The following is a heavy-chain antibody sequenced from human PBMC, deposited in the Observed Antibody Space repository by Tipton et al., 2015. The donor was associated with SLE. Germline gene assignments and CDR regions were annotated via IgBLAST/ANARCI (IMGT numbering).Heavy chain of an antibody. CDR2: IYYSGST. CDR1: GGSISSYY. Sequence: TLSLTCTVSGGSISSYYWSWIRQPPGKGLEWIGYIYYSGSTNYNPSLKSRVTISVDTSKNQFSLKLSSVTAADTAVYYCARDPYYYDSSGYRYWYFDLWGRGTLVTVPS. D-gene: IGHD3-22*01. CDR3: ARDPYYYDSSGYRYWYFDL. V-gene: IGHV4-59*01. J-gene: IGHJ2*01.